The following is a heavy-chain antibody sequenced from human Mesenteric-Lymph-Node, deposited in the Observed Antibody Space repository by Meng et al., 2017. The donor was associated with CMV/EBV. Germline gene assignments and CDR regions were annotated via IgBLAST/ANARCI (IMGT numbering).Heavy chain of an antibody. Sequence: GESLKISCAASGFTFTSYAMAWVRQAPGKGLEWVSSITGFGGNTYWADSVKGRFTVSRDNSKNTLYLQMNSLRAEDTAVYYCAKDGYGSTHTYYFDFWGQGTLVTVSS. V-gene: IGHV3-23*01. D-gene: IGHD3-10*01. CDR3: AKDGYGSTHTYYFDF. J-gene: IGHJ4*02. CDR2: ITGFGGNT. CDR1: GFTFTSYA.